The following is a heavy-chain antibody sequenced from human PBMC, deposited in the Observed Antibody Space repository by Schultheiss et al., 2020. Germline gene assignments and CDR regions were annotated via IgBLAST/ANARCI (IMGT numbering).Heavy chain of an antibody. J-gene: IGHJ4*02. D-gene: IGHD1-26*01. V-gene: IGHV3-30*04. CDR2: ISYDGSNK. CDR1: GFTFSSYA. Sequence: GGSLRLSCAASGFTFSSYAMHWVRQAPGKGLEWVAVISYDGSNKYYADSVKGRFTISRDNSKNTLYLQMNSLRVEDTAVYYCARDRLGGGSYAFDYWGQGPLVTVS. CDR3: ARDRLGGGSYAFDY.